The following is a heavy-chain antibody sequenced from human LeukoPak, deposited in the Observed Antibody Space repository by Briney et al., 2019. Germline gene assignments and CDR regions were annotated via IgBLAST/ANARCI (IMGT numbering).Heavy chain of an antibody. CDR2: KYLTGST. CDR3: ARSCGALDY. V-gene: IGHV4-59*07. Sequence: PADTLSLTCTVSGDSISSSYWSWIRQPPGKGLEWIGYKYLTGSTNYNPSLRSRVTMSLDTSRNQFSLRLNSMTAADTAVYYCARSCGALDYWGQGALVSVST. D-gene: IGHD1-26*01. J-gene: IGHJ4*02. CDR1: GDSISSSY.